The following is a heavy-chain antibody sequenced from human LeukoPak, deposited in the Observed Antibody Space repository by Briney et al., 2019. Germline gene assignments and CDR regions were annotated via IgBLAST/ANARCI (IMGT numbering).Heavy chain of an antibody. V-gene: IGHV3-48*01. J-gene: IGHJ4*02. D-gene: IGHD2-15*01. CDR2: ISSSSSTI. CDR3: ARDPYCSGGSCHFGPQTVIGAGPL. Sequence: GFTFXXYSMNWXRXAPGKGLEWVSYISSSSSTIYYADSVKGRSTISRDNAKNSLYLQMNSLRAEDTAVYYCARDPYCSGGSCHFGPQTVIGAGPLWGQGTPVTVSS. CDR1: GFTFXXYS.